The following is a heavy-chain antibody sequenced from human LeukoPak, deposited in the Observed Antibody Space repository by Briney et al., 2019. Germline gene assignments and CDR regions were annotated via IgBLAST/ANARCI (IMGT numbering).Heavy chain of an antibody. Sequence: PGGSLRLSCAASGFTFSSYAMSRVRQAPGKGLEWVSAISGSGGSTYYADSVEGRFTISRDNSKNTLYPQMNSMRAEDTAVYYCAKDLLEDSYGDIYFDYWGQGTLVTVSS. CDR3: AKDLLEDSYGDIYFDY. J-gene: IGHJ4*02. D-gene: IGHD5-18*01. CDR2: ISGSGGST. CDR1: GFTFSSYA. V-gene: IGHV3-23*01.